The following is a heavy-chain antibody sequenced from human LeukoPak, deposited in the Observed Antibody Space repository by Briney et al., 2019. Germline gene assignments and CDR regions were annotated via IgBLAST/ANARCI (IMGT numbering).Heavy chain of an antibody. D-gene: IGHD6-19*01. Sequence: SETLSLTCAVYGGSFSGYYWSWIRQPPGKGLEWIGEINHSGSTNYNPSLKSRVTISVDTSKNQFSLKLSSVTAADTAVYYCARDRIAVAGYFDYRGQGTLVTVSS. CDR2: INHSGST. V-gene: IGHV4-34*01. J-gene: IGHJ4*02. CDR3: ARDRIAVAGYFDY. CDR1: GGSFSGYY.